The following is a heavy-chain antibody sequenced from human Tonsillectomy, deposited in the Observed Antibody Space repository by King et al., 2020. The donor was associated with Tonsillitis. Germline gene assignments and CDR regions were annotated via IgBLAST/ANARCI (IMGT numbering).Heavy chain of an antibody. CDR2: IYYSGGT. CDR1: GDSISSSNYY. D-gene: IGHD3-3*01. J-gene: IGHJ5*02. CDR3: ASTDYDFWSAYSPWFDP. V-gene: IGHV4-39*01. Sequence: QLQESGPGLVKPSETLSLTCTVSGDSISSSNYYWGWIRQPPGKGLEWIGSIYYSGGTYHNPSLKSRVTISVDTSKNQFSLKLSSVTAADTALYYCASTDYDFWSAYSPWFDPWGQGTLVTVSS.